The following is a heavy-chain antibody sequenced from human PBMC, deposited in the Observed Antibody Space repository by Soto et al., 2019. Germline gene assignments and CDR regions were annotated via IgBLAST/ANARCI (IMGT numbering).Heavy chain of an antibody. CDR3: ATSPRNYDILTGYYPFDY. CDR2: FDPEDGET. J-gene: IGHJ4*02. D-gene: IGHD3-9*01. V-gene: IGHV1-24*01. Sequence: EASVKVSCKVSGYTLTELSMHWVRQAPGKGLEWMGGFDPEDGETIYAQKFQGRVTMTEDTSTDTAYMELSSLRSEDTAVYYCATSPRNYDILTGYYPFDYWGQGTLVTSPQ. CDR1: GYTLTELS.